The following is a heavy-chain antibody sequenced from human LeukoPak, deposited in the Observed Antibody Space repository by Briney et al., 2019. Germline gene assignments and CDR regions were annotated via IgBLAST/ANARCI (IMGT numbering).Heavy chain of an antibody. Sequence: SETLSLTCAVYGGSFSGYYWSWIRQPPGKGLEWIGEINHSGSTNYNPSLKSRVTISVDTSKNLFSLKLSSVTAADTAVYYCARTVPNSSGWPLSVGHDAFDIWGQGTMVTVSS. CDR1: GGSFSGYY. CDR3: ARTVPNSSGWPLSVGHDAFDI. CDR2: INHSGST. D-gene: IGHD6-19*01. V-gene: IGHV4-34*01. J-gene: IGHJ3*02.